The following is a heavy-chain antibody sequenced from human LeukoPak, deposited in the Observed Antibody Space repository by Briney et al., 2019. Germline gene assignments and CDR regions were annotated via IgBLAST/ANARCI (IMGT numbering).Heavy chain of an antibody. CDR2: MYYSGST. J-gene: IGHJ4*02. Sequence: PSETLSLTCIVSGGSPRSARYYWGWIRQPPGKGLEWIGSMYYSGSTYYNPSLKSRVTISVDTSKNQFSLKLSSVTAADTAVYYCARHEHYYGGGGYYNLIDYWGQGTLVTVSS. CDR1: GGSPRSARYY. D-gene: IGHD3-10*01. V-gene: IGHV4-39*01. CDR3: ARHEHYYGGGGYYNLIDY.